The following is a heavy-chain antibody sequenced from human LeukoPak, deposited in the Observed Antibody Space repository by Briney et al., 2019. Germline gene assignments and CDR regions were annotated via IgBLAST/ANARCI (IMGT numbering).Heavy chain of an antibody. V-gene: IGHV3-74*01. CDR1: GFTFNTYI. CDR3: ARAPSEIGGYYPEYFRH. CDR2: IDTDGKTT. Sequence: GGSLRLSCAASGFTFNTYIMHWVRQAPGKGLVWVSRIDTDGKTTTYADSVKGRFTISRDNAKNTLSLQMNSLRAEDTGVYYCARAPSEIGGYYPEYFRHWGQGTLATVFS. J-gene: IGHJ1*01. D-gene: IGHD3-22*01.